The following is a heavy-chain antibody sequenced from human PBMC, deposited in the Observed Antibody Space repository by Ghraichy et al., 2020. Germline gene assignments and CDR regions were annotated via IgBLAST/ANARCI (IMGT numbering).Heavy chain of an antibody. V-gene: IGHV4-59*12. Sequence: SETLPLNCSVSGGSFSSYYWSWIRQPPGKGLEWIGYIYDSAFTNYNPSLKSRVTMSVDTSRNEFSLMLKSVTAADTAVYYCARASPVVARVFYYYMDVWGSGTTVTVSS. CDR3: ARASPVVARVFYYYMDV. J-gene: IGHJ6*03. CDR2: IYDSAFT. D-gene: IGHD2-15*01. CDR1: GGSFSSYY.